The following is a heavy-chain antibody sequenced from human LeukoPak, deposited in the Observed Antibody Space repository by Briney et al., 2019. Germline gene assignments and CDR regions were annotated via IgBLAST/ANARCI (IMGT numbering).Heavy chain of an antibody. CDR2: INPNSGST. CDR1: GYTFTGSY. D-gene: IGHD6-19*01. Sequence: ASVKVSCKTSGYTFTGSYVHWVRQAPGQGLEWKGYINPNSGSTNYAQSFRGRVTMTRDTSITTAYLVLSGLTSDDTALYFCTREPVYSGGWGALDYWGQGTLVTVSS. CDR3: TREPVYSGGWGALDY. J-gene: IGHJ4*02. V-gene: IGHV1-2*02.